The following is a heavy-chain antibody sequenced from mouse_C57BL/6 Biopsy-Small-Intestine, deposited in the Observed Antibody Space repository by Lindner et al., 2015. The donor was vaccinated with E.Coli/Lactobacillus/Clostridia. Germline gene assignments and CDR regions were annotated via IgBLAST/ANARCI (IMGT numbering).Heavy chain of an antibody. Sequence: VQLQESGAELMKPGASVKLSCKATGYTFTGYWIEWVKQRPGHGLEWIGEILPGSDSTNYNEKFKGKATFTADTSSNTAYMQLSSLTTEDSAIYYCARGGNYGYAMDYWGQGTSVTVSS. CDR1: GYTFTGYW. J-gene: IGHJ4*01. CDR3: ARGGNYGYAMDY. CDR2: ILPGSDST. V-gene: IGHV1-9*01. D-gene: IGHD2-1*01.